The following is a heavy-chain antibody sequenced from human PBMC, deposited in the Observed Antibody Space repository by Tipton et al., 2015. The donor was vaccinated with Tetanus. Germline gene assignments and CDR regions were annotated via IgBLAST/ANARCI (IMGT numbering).Heavy chain of an antibody. J-gene: IGHJ3*01. CDR1: GFTFTDYW. CDR2: MNSDGSAS. V-gene: IGHV3-74*01. Sequence: SLRLSCAASGFTFTDYWMHWVRQAPGKGLLWVARMNSDGSASNYADSVKGRFTISRDSAQNTLYLHMNNLRAEDTALYYCARESRRGGSYQTEALDVWGQGTLVTVSS. CDR3: ARESRRGGSYQTEALDV. D-gene: IGHD1-26*01.